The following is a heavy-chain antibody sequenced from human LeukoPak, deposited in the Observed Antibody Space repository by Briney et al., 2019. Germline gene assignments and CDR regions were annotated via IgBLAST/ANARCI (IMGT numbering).Heavy chain of an antibody. V-gene: IGHV4-34*01. J-gene: IGHJ4*02. CDR2: INHSGST. CDR1: GGSFSGYY. CDR3: ARDAAMVRKFDY. D-gene: IGHD5-18*01. Sequence: PSETLSLTCAVYGGSFSGYYWSWIRQPPGKGLEWIGEINHSGSTNYNPSLKSRVTISVDTSKNQFSLKLSSVTAADTAVYYCARDAAMVRKFDYWGQGTLVTVSS.